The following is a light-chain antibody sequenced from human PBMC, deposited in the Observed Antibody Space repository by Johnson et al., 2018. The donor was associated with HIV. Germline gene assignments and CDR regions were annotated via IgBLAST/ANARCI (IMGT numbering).Light chain of an antibody. V-gene: IGLV1-51*01. CDR1: SSNIGNTY. Sequence: QSVLTQPPSVSAASGQKATISCSGSSSNIGNTYVSWYQQLPGTAPKLLIYDNNKRPSGIPDRFSGAKSGTSATLGITGLQTGDEADYFYGNWDSSLTGPVGTVTKFTVL. J-gene: IGLJ1*01. CDR3: GNWDSSLTGP. CDR2: DNN.